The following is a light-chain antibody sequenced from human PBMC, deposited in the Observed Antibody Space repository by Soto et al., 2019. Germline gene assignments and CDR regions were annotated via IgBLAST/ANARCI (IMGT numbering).Light chain of an antibody. J-gene: IGLJ2*01. CDR3: SSYAGSNNVV. Sequence: QSALSQPPSASGSPGQSVTISCTGTSSDVGGYNYVSWYQQHPGKAPKLIIYEVSKRPSGVPDRFSGSKSGNTASLTVSGLQAEDDSDYYCSSYAGSNNVVFGGGPKLTVL. CDR1: SSDVGGYNY. CDR2: EVS. V-gene: IGLV2-8*01.